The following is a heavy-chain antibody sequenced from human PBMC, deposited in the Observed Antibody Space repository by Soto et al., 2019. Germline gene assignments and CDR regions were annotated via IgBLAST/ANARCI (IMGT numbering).Heavy chain of an antibody. CDR3: ARGYYDFWSGYYITPYGMDV. CDR1: GFTFSDYY. D-gene: IGHD3-3*01. V-gene: IGHV3-11*01. CDR2: ISSRGSSI. Sequence: GGSLRLSCAVSGFTFSDYYMSWIRQAPGKGLEWVSYISSRGSSIYYADSVKGRFTISRDNAKNSLYLQMNGLRAEDTAVYYCARGYYDFWSGYYITPYGMDVWGQGTTVTVSS. J-gene: IGHJ6*02.